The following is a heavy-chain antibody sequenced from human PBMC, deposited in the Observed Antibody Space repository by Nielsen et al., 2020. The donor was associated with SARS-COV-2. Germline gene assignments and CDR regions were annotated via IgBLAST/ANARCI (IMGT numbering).Heavy chain of an antibody. Sequence: GESLKISCAASGFTVSSNYMSWVRQAPGKGLEWVSVIYSGGSTYYADSVKGRFTISRDNSKNTLYLQMNSLRAEDTAVYYCASSWGSYPVAWGQGTLVTVSS. J-gene: IGHJ5*02. CDR2: IYSGGST. CDR1: GFTVSSNY. D-gene: IGHD1-26*01. CDR3: ASSWGSYPVA. V-gene: IGHV3-53*01.